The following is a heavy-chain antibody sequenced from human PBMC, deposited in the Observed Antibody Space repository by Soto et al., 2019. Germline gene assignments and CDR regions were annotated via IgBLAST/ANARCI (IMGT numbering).Heavy chain of an antibody. J-gene: IGHJ6*02. D-gene: IGHD1-26*01. CDR3: AMEKLGGGATVWGYYYGMDV. CDR2: INPNSGGT. Sequence: QVQLVQSGAEVKKPGASVKVSCKASGYTFTGYYMHWVRQAPGQGLEWMGWINPNSGGTNYAQKLQGRVTKIRCPPVSMAHVELDSMRSDDAAVKYWAMEKLGGGATVWGYYYGMDVWGQGTTVTLSS. V-gene: IGHV1-2*02. CDR1: GYTFTGYY.